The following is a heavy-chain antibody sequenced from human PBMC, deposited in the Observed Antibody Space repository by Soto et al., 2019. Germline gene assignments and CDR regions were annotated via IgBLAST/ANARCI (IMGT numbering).Heavy chain of an antibody. CDR3: AITRSGSYYRVGYFDY. V-gene: IGHV4-31*03. Sequence: QVQLQESGPGLVKPSQTLSLTCTVSGGSISSGGYYWSWIRQHPGKGLEWIGYIYRSGSTYYNPSLKSRVTISVDMSKHRFSLKLSSVTAADTAVDCCAITRSGSYYRVGYFDYWGQGTLVTVSS. D-gene: IGHD1-26*01. CDR1: GGSISSGGYY. CDR2: IYRSGST. J-gene: IGHJ4*02.